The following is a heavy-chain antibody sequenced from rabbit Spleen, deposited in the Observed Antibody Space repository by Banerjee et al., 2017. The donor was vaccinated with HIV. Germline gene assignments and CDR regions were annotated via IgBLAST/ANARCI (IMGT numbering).Heavy chain of an antibody. V-gene: IGHV1S40*01. D-gene: IGHD6-1*01. CDR2: IYAGSSGST. CDR3: AREVLYAAYAGFGDATIYYFDL. J-gene: IGHJ4*01. CDR1: GFSFSSDYD. Sequence: QSLEESGGGLVKPGASLTLTCKASGFSFSSDYDMCWVRQAPGKGLEWIACIYAGSSGSTYYATWAKGRFTISKTSSTTVTLQMTSLTAADTATYFCAREVLYAAYAGFGDATIYYFDLWGPGTLVTVS.